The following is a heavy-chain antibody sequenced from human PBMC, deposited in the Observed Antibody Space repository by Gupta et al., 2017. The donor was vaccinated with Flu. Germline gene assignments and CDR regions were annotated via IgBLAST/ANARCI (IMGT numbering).Heavy chain of an antibody. Sequence: QVQMQESGRGLGKHSETLSISCAWSRSFIRVSNFYWGWGRQAPGKGLEWIGNTYFDGSTYYNPSLKGRVAVSVETSKKEVSLRLTSVTATDSGIYYCARSPVVVRRYWYFDLWGRGALVTVSS. D-gene: IGHD3-22*01. CDR1: RSFIRVSNFY. J-gene: IGHJ2*01. V-gene: IGHV4-39*01. CDR2: TYFDGST. CDR3: ARSPVVVRRYWYFDL.